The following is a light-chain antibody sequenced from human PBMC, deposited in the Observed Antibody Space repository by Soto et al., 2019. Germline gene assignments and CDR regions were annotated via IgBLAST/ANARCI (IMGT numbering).Light chain of an antibody. V-gene: IGKV1-39*01. Sequence: DIQMTQSPSSLSASVGDRVTITCRASQSISNFLNWYQQKPGKAPKLLIYSASSLQSGVPSRFSGSGSETDFTLSISSLQPEDFATYYCQQSYRTPHTFGGGTKVEIK. CDR2: SAS. J-gene: IGKJ4*01. CDR1: QSISNF. CDR3: QQSYRTPHT.